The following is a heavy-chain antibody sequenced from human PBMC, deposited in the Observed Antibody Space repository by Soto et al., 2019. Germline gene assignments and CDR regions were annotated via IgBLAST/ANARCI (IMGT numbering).Heavy chain of an antibody. V-gene: IGHV3-72*01. CDR1: GFTFSDHY. Sequence: EVQLVESGGGLVQPGGSQRLSCAASGFTFSDHYMDWVRQAPGKGLEWVGRIRNKANSYTTDYAASVKGRFTISRDDSKDSXYLQMNSLKTEDTAIYXCAXXSGKGAYFDYWGHGTLATVSS. CDR3: AXXSGKGAYFDY. CDR2: IRNKANSYTT. D-gene: IGHD1-26*01. J-gene: IGHJ4*01.